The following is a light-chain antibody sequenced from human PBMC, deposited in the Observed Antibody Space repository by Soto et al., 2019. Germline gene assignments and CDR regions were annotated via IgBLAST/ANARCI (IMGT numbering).Light chain of an antibody. CDR3: HLYGNSLYT. CDR1: QSVSDY. V-gene: IGKV3-11*01. CDR2: DAS. Sequence: EIVLTQSPATLSLSPGERATLSCRASQSVSDYLAWYQQKPGQPPRLLIYDASKRATGIPPRFSGSGSTTDFTLTISSLEPEDFAVYYCHLYGNSLYTFGQGTKLEIK. J-gene: IGKJ2*01.